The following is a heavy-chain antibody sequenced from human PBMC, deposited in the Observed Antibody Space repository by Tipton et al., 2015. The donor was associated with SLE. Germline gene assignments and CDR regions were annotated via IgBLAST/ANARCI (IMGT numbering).Heavy chain of an antibody. CDR2: VSWNSGSI. CDR3: AGEPSPAPLYYYMDV. CDR1: GFIFDDYA. J-gene: IGHJ6*03. D-gene: IGHD1-26*01. V-gene: IGHV3-9*01. Sequence: SLRLSCAASGFIFDDYAMYWVRQAPGKGLEWVAGVSWNSGSIGYADSVKGRFTISRDNAKNSLYLQMNSLRVEDTALYYCAGEPSPAPLYYYMDVWGKGTTVTVSS.